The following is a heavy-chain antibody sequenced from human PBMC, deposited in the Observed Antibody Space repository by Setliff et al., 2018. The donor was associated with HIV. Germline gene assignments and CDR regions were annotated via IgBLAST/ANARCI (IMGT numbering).Heavy chain of an antibody. CDR3: ARSYCGGGLCFRGLDL. J-gene: IGHJ6*02. D-gene: IGHD2-21*01. Sequence: PSETLSLTCTVSGGSISSGYYWDWIRQPPGKGLEWIGSIYHTGSTYSNPSLKSRVTISVDSSKNQFSLKLTSVTAADAAVYYCARSYCGGGLCFRGLDLWGQGTTVTVSS. CDR2: IYHTGST. CDR1: GGSISSGYY. V-gene: IGHV4-38-2*02.